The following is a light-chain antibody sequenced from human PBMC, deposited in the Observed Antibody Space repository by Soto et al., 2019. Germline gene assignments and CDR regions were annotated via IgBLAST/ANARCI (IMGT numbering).Light chain of an antibody. Sequence: DIQMTQSPSSLSASVGDRVTITCRASQGISNYLAWYQQKPGEVPKLLIYAASTLQSGVPSRFSGSGSGTDFSLTISSLQTEDVATYSCQKYNSAPWTFGQGTKVEIK. CDR1: QGISNY. CDR3: QKYNSAPWT. J-gene: IGKJ1*01. CDR2: AAS. V-gene: IGKV1-27*01.